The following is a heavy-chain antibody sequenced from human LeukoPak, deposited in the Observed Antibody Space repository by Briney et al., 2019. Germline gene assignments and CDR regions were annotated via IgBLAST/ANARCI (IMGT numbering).Heavy chain of an antibody. J-gene: IGHJ6*02. V-gene: IGHV3-21*01. D-gene: IGHD6-13*01. CDR3: ARHQIAGRYGMDV. Sequence: PGGSLRLSCAASGFTFSSYSMNWVRQAPGKGLEWVSSISSSSSYIYYADSVKGRFTISRDNAKHSLYLQMNSLRAEDTAVYYCARHQIAGRYGMDVWGQGTTVTVSS. CDR1: GFTFSSYS. CDR2: ISSSSSYI.